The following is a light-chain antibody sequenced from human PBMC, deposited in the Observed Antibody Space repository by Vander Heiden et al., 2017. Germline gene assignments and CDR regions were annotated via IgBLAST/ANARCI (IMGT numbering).Light chain of an antibody. J-gene: IGKJ1*01. V-gene: IGKV1-39*01. Sequence: ASQSISSSLNWYQHKPGKAPKLLIYGATTLQSGVPSRCSGRKSGTDFTLTSSSLQPEDFATFYCQQTYSTPWTFGQGTKVEIK. CDR2: GAT. CDR1: QSISSS. CDR3: QQTYSTPWT.